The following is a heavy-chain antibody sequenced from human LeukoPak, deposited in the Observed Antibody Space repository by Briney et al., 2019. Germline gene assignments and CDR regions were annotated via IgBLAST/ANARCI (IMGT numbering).Heavy chain of an antibody. D-gene: IGHD3-3*01. Sequence: PGGFLRLSCAASGFTVSSNYMSWVRQAPGMGLEWVSVIYSGGSTYYADSVKGRFTISRDNSKNTLYLQMNSLRAEDTAVYYCARTRASGRRFLSFDIWGQGTMVTVSS. CDR2: IYSGGST. V-gene: IGHV3-53*01. CDR1: GFTVSSNY. J-gene: IGHJ3*02. CDR3: ARTRASGRRFLSFDI.